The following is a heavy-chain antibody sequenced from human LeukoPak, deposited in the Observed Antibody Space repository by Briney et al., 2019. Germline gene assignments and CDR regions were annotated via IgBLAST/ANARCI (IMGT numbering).Heavy chain of an antibody. J-gene: IGHJ3*02. D-gene: IGHD2-15*01. CDR3: ARGSGYCSGGSCYFDAFDI. V-gene: IGHV4-30-2*01. CDR1: GGSISSGGYS. Sequence: SETLSLTCAVSGGSISSGGYSWSWIRQPPGKGLERIGYIYHSGSTYYNPSLKSRVTISVDRSKNQFSLKLSSVTAADTAVYYCARGSGYCSGGSCYFDAFDIWGQGTMVTVSS. CDR2: IYHSGST.